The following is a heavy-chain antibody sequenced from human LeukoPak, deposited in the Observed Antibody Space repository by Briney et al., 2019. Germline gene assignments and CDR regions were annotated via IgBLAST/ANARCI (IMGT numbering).Heavy chain of an antibody. V-gene: IGHV4-31*03. Sequence: SETLSLTCTVSGGSISRGGYYWRWIRQHPGKGLEYIGYIYYSGSIYYNPSLKSRVTISLDPSRNQFSLKLSSVTAADTAVYYCARDRGYSYGCDAFDIWGQGTMVTVSS. CDR1: GGSISRGGYY. CDR3: ARDRGYSYGCDAFDI. J-gene: IGHJ3*02. D-gene: IGHD5-18*01. CDR2: IYYSGSI.